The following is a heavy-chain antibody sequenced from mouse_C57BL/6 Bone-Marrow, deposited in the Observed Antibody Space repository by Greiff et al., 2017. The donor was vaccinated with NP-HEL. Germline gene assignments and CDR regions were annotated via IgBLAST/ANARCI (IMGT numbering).Heavy chain of an antibody. CDR2: IYPRSGNT. V-gene: IGHV1-81*01. CDR1: GYTFTSYG. D-gene: IGHD2-2*01. J-gene: IGHJ4*01. Sequence: QVQLQQSGAELARPGASVKLSCKASGYTFTSYGISWVKQRTGQGLEWIGEIYPRSGNTYYNEKFKGKATLTADKSSSTAYMELRSLTSEDSAVYFCAGGHYGYDERGYYAMDYWGQGTSVTVSA. CDR3: AGGHYGYDERGYYAMDY.